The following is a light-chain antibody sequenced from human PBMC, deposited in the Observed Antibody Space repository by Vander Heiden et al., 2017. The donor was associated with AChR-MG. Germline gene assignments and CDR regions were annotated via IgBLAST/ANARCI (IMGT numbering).Light chain of an antibody. CDR2: AAS. CDR1: QSISRY. V-gene: IGKV1-39*01. J-gene: IGKJ1*01. Sequence: DIHMTQSLSSLSASVGDRVTITCRASQSISRYLNWYQQKPGKAPKLLIYAASSLQSGVPSRFSGSGSGTDFTLTISSLQPEDFATYYCQQSYTTETFGQGTKVEIK. CDR3: QQSYTTET.